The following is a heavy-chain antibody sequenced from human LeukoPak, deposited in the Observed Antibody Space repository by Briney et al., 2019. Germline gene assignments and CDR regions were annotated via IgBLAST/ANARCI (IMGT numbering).Heavy chain of an antibody. J-gene: IGHJ2*01. D-gene: IGHD1-7*01. V-gene: IGHV4-4*07. CDR1: GGSISSYS. CDR3: ARDRGITGTTDWYFDL. CDR2: IYTSGST. Sequence: SETLSLTCTVSGGSISSYSWSWIRQPAGKGLKWIGRIYTSGSTNYNPSLKSRVTMSVDTSKNQFSLKLSSVTAADTAMYYCARDRGITGTTDWYFDLWGRGTLVTVSS.